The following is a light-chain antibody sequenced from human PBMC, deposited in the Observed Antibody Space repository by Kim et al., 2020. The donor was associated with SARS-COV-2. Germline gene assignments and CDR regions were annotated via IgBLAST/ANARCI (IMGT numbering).Light chain of an antibody. CDR1: QSLLHSNGYNY. CDR2: LGS. V-gene: IGKV2-28*01. Sequence: EPASISCRSSQSLLHSNGYNYLDWYLQKPVQSPQLLIYLGSNRASGVPDRFSGSGSGTDFTLKISRVEAEDVGVYYCIQARQTPNTFGQGTKLEI. CDR3: IQARQTPNT. J-gene: IGKJ2*01.